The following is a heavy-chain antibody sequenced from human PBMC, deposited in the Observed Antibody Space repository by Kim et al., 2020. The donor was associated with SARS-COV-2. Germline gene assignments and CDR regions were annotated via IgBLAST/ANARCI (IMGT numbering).Heavy chain of an antibody. Sequence: PSFHGQVTISAEKSISTAYLQWSSLKASDTAMYYCARPLGYSSGSLRFDYWGQGTLVTVSS. CDR3: ARPLGYSSGSLRFDY. D-gene: IGHD6-19*01. V-gene: IGHV5-51*01. J-gene: IGHJ4*02.